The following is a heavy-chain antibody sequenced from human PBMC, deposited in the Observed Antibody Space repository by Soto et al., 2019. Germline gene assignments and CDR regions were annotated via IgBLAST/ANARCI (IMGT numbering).Heavy chain of an antibody. V-gene: IGHV6-1*01. J-gene: IGHJ4*02. CDR1: VGSVSSNSAA. CDR3: ARASSRQLWLVDY. Sequence: SHTLSLTGAISVGSVSSNSAAWNWIRQSPSRGLECLGRTYYRSKWYNDYAVSVKSRITINPDTSKNQFSLQLNSVTPEDTAVYYCARASSRQLWLVDYWGQGTLVTVSS. D-gene: IGHD5-18*01. CDR2: TYYRSKWYN.